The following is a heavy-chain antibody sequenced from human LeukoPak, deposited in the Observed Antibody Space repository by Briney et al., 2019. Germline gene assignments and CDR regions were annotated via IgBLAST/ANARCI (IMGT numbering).Heavy chain of an antibody. CDR3: ARVLRYDSSGYKRAAFDI. CDR1: GFTFSSYA. CDR2: ISGDVTT. J-gene: IGHJ3*02. V-gene: IGHV3-66*01. D-gene: IGHD3-22*01. Sequence: GGSLRLSCAASGFTFSSYAMSWVRQAPGKGLEWVSFISGDVTTYYADSVRDRFTISSDNPRNTLYLQMNSLRAEDTAMYYCARVLRYDSSGYKRAAFDIWGQGTVVAVSS.